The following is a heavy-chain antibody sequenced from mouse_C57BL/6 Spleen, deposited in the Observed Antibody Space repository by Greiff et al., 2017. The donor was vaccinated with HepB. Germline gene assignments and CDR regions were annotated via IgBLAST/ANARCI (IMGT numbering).Heavy chain of an antibody. D-gene: IGHD6-5*01. CDR1: GFTFSSYA. J-gene: IGHJ1*03. V-gene: IGHV5-4*03. CDR2: ISDGGSYT. CDR3: ASYLLGYFDV. Sequence: EVKVEESGGGLVKPGGSLKLSCAASGFTFSSYAMSWVRQTPEKRLEWVATISDGGSYTYYPDNVKGRFTISRDNAKNNLYLQMSHLKSEDTAMYYCASYLLGYFDVWGTGTTVTVSS.